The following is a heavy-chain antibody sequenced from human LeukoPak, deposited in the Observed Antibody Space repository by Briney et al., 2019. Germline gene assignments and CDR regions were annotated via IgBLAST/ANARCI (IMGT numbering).Heavy chain of an antibody. V-gene: IGHV3-30*18. CDR3: AKDYSGYYSYFDY. CDR1: GFTFSSYG. CDR2: ITYDGSNK. D-gene: IGHD3-22*01. J-gene: IGHJ4*02. Sequence: GGSLRLSCVASGFTFSSYGMHWVRQAPGKGLEWVVVITYDGSNKYYADSVKGRFTISRDNSKNTLYLQMNSLRAEDTAVYYCAKDYSGYYSYFDYWGQGTLVTVSS.